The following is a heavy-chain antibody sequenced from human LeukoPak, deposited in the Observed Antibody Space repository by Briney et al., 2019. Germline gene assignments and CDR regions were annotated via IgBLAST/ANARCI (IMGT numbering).Heavy chain of an antibody. CDR2: IKSKTDDGAT. J-gene: IGHJ4*02. CDR3: TTDLLDY. Sequence: PGGSLTLSCTASGFTLFTFNNAWMSWVRQTPGEGLEWIGRIKSKTDDGATEYTAPVKGRFSISRDDSKNTVYLQMNSPKTEDTAVYYCTTDLLDYWGQGTLVTVSS. V-gene: IGHV3-15*01. CDR1: GFTLFTFNNAW.